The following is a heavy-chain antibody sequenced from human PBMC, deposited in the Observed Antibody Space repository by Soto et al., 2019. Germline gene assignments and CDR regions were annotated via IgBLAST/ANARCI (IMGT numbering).Heavy chain of an antibody. CDR1: GGTFSSYA. V-gene: IGHV1-69*13. J-gene: IGHJ3*02. D-gene: IGHD5-12*01. Sequence: GASVKVSCKASGGTFSSYAISWVRQAPGQGLEWMGGIIPIFGTANYAQKFQGRVTITADESTSTAYMELSSLRSEDTAVYYCARDGYNSVAGTAGPFDIWGQGTMVTVSS. CDR2: IIPIFGTA. CDR3: ARDGYNSVAGTAGPFDI.